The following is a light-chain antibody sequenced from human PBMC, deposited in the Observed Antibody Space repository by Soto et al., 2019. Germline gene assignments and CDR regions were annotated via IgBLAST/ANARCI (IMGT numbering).Light chain of an antibody. Sequence: EIVLTQSPGTLSLSPGERATLSCRASQSVSSSYLAWYQQKPGQAPRLLIYGASNRATGIPDRFSGSGSGTDFTFTISRLEPEDFAVYYCQQYGSSSLTFGGGTKVDIK. J-gene: IGKJ4*01. V-gene: IGKV3-20*01. CDR3: QQYGSSSLT. CDR2: GAS. CDR1: QSVSSSY.